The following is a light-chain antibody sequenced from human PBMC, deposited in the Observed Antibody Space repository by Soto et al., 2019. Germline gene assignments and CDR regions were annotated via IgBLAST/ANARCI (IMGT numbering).Light chain of an antibody. CDR2: EVS. CDR3: SSYTSSSTWV. Sequence: QSVLTQPASVSGSPGQSITISCTGTSSDVGGYNYVSWYQQHQGKAPKLMIYEVSNRPSGVSNRFSGSKSGNTASLTISGLQAEDEADYYCSSYTSSSTWVFGGGTQLTVL. CDR1: SSDVGGYNY. V-gene: IGLV2-14*01. J-gene: IGLJ3*02.